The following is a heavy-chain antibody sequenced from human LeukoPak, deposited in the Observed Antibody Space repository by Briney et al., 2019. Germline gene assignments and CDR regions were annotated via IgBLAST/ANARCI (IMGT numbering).Heavy chain of an antibody. CDR3: ARARRWLQLPSPFDY. Sequence: PGGSLRLSCAASGFTFSSYWMHWVRQAPGKGLVWVSRINSDGSSTSYADSVKGRLTISRDNAKNTLYLQMNSLRAEDTAVYYCARARRWLQLPSPFDYWDQGTLVTVSS. CDR1: GFTFSSYW. V-gene: IGHV3-74*01. J-gene: IGHJ4*02. D-gene: IGHD5-24*01. CDR2: INSDGSST.